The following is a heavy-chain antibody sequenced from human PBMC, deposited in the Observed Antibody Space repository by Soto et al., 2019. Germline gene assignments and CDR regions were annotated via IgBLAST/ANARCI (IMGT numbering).Heavy chain of an antibody. CDR3: ARGVTTVTTFDY. CDR1: GGSISNYY. D-gene: IGHD4-17*01. J-gene: IGHJ4*02. V-gene: IGHV4-59*12. Sequence: SETLSLTCTVSGGSISNYYWSWIRQPPGKGLEWIGYIHYSGSTNYSPSLKSRVTISVDTSKNQFSLKLGSVTAADTAVYYCARGVTTVTTFDYWGQGTLVTVSS. CDR2: IHYSGST.